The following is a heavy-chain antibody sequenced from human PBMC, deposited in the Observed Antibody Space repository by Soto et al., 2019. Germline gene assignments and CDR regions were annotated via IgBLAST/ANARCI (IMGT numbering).Heavy chain of an antibody. V-gene: IGHV3-30-3*01. Sequence: QVQLVESGGGVVQPGRSLRLSCAASGFTFRSYAMHWVRQAPGKGLEWVAVISYDGSNKYYADSVKGRFTISRDNSKNTLYLQMNSLRAEDTAVYYCASTPLPVGGYCSGGSCYLDYYYGMDVW. CDR2: ISYDGSNK. J-gene: IGHJ6*01. CDR1: GFTFRSYA. D-gene: IGHD2-15*01. CDR3: ASTPLPVGGYCSGGSCYLDYYYGMDV.